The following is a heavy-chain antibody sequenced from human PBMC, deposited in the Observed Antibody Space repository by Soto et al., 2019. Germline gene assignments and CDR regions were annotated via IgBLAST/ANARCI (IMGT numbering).Heavy chain of an antibody. J-gene: IGHJ4*02. Sequence: VQLVESGGGLVQPVESLRLSCAASGFTFSSYWMHWVRQAPGKGLVWVSRINSDGSSTSYAGSVKGRFTISRDNAKTTLYLQMNRLRAEDTAVYYCVRTSLVVAAATREDYWGQGTLVTVSS. CDR2: INSDGSST. CDR3: VRTSLVVAAATREDY. CDR1: GFTFSSYW. D-gene: IGHD2-15*01. V-gene: IGHV3-74*01.